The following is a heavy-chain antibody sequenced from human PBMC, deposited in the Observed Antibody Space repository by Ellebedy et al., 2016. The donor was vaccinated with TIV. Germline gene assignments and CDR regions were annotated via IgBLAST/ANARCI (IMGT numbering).Heavy chain of an antibody. D-gene: IGHD4-23*01. CDR3: AKDANFGGTD. Sequence: PGGSLRLSCVASGFTFDSYAMHWVRQAPGKGLEWVAVISYDTRNKYYADSVKGRFTISRDNSNNMMYLQMNSLNSEDTAVYYCAKDANFGGTDWGQGTLVTVSS. CDR2: ISYDTRNK. V-gene: IGHV3-30*04. CDR1: GFTFDSYA. J-gene: IGHJ4*02.